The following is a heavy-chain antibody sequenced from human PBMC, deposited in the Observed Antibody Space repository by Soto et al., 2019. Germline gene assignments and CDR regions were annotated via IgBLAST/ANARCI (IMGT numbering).Heavy chain of an antibody. CDR2: ISYDGKQT. D-gene: IGHD3-16*01. CDR3: ARDGWGSNWYFDL. J-gene: IGHJ2*01. V-gene: IGHV3-30*03. CDR1: GVTFKDYG. Sequence: GGSLRLSCGAPGVTFKDYGMHWVRQAPGKGLEWVAVISYDGKQTYYADSVKGRFTISKDKSKRTLFLQMNSLRVDDTAVYYCARDGWGSNWYFDLWGRGTLVTVSS.